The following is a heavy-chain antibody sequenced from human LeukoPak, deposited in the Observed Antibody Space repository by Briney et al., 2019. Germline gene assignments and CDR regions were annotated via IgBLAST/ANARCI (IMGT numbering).Heavy chain of an antibody. V-gene: IGHV1-24*01. Sequence: GASVKVSRKVSGYTLTELSMHWVRQAPGKGLEWMGGFDPEDGETIYAQKFQGRGTMTEDPSTDTAYMELSSLRSEDTAVYYCTRVIVSYYYYYYMDVWGKGTTVTVSS. CDR1: GYTLTELS. D-gene: IGHD2-21*01. J-gene: IGHJ6*03. CDR3: TRVIVSYYYYYYMDV. CDR2: FDPEDGET.